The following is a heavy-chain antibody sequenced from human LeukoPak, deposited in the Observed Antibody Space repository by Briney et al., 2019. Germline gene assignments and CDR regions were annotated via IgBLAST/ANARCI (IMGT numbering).Heavy chain of an antibody. CDR2: IYHSGNT. D-gene: IGHD6-13*01. Sequence: DPSETLSLTCTVSGYSISSGYHWGWIRQPPGKGLEWIGSIYHSGNTYYSPSLKSRVTISVDTSKNQFSLKLSSVTAADTAVYYCARGDYSNSWYEYNWFDPWGQGTLVTVSS. CDR1: GYSISSGYH. V-gene: IGHV4-38-2*02. J-gene: IGHJ5*02. CDR3: ARGDYSNSWYEYNWFDP.